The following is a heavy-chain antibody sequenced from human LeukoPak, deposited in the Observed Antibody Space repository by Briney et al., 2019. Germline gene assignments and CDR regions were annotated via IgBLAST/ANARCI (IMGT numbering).Heavy chain of an antibody. J-gene: IGHJ4*02. CDR1: GFTFGSYW. CDR2: INQDGSEK. CDR3: ARDAYSGGSCYAY. Sequence: GGSLRLSCAVSGFTFGSYWMSWVRQAPGKGLEWVANINQDGSEKYYVDSLEGRFTISRDNAKNSLFLQMNSLRAEDTAVYYCARDAYSGGSCYAYWGQGTLVIVSS. V-gene: IGHV3-7*01. D-gene: IGHD2-15*01.